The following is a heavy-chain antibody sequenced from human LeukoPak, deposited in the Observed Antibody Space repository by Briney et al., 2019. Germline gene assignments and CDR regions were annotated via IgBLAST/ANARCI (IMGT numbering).Heavy chain of an antibody. Sequence: GGSLRLSCAASGFTFSNAWIGWVRQMPGKGLEWMGIIYPDDSDTRYSPSFEGQVTVSAAKSISTAYLQWSSLKTSDTAMYYCARRSSIGSPLFDYWGQGTLVTVSS. CDR2: IYPDDSDT. V-gene: IGHV5-51*01. J-gene: IGHJ4*02. CDR3: ARRSSIGSPLFDY. D-gene: IGHD5/OR15-5a*01. CDR1: GFTFSNAW.